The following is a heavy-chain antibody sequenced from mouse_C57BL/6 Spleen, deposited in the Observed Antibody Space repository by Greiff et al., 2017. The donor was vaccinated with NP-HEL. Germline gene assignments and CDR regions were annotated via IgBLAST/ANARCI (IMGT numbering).Heavy chain of an antibody. CDR1: GYAFSSSW. V-gene: IGHV1-82*01. CDR3: ARFGGTFAY. J-gene: IGHJ3*01. D-gene: IGHD1-1*02. Sequence: VQLQQSGPELVKPGASVKISCKASGYAFSSSWMNWVKQRPGKGLEWIGRIYPGDGDTNYNGKFKGKATLTADKSSSTAYMQLSSLTSEDSAVYFCARFGGTFAYWGQGTLVTVSA. CDR2: IYPGDGDT.